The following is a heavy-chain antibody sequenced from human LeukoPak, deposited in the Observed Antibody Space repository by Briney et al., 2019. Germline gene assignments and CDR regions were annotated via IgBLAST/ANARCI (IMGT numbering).Heavy chain of an antibody. CDR3: ARGDCSSNSCRPYYFDY. J-gene: IGHJ4*02. D-gene: IGHD2-2*01. CDR1: GFTFSSYS. V-gene: IGHV3-21*01. CDR2: ISSSSSYI. Sequence: GGSLRLSCAASGFTFSSYSMNWVRQAPGKGLEWVSSISSSSSYIYYADSVKGRFTISRDNAKNSLYLQMNSLRAEDTAVYYCARGDCSSNSCRPYYFDYWGQGTLVTVSS.